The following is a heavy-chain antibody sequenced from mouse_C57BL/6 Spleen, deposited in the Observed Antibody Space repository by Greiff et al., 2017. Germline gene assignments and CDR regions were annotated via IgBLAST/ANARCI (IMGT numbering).Heavy chain of an antibody. J-gene: IGHJ2*01. CDR3: ARDLTTVGATRDY. CDR1: GYAFSSYW. D-gene: IGHD1-1*01. V-gene: IGHV1-80*01. CDR2: IYPGDGDT. Sequence: VQLQQSGAELVKPGASVKLSCKASGYAFSSYWMNWVKQRPGKGLEWIGQIYPGDGDTNYNGKFKGKATLTADKSSSTAYMPLSSLTSEDSAVYCCARDLTTVGATRDYWGQGTTLTVSS.